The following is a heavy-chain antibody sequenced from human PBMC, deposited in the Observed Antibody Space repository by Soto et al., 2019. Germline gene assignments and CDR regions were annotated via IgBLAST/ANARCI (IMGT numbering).Heavy chain of an antibody. J-gene: IGHJ4*02. CDR1: GYSFTSYW. V-gene: IGHV5-51*01. D-gene: IGHD2-15*01. CDR2: IYPGDSDT. CDR3: ASYRGGRPDKQFDY. Sequence: XVAMKISCKGRGYSFTSYWLGWVRQMPGKGLEWMGIIYPGDSDTRYSPSFQGQVTISADKSISTAYLQWSSLKASDTAMYYCASYRGGRPDKQFDYWGQGTLVTVSS.